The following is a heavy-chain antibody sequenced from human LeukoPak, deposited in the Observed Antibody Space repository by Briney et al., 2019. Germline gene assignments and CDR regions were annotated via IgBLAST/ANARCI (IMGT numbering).Heavy chain of an antibody. Sequence: GRSLRLSCAASGFTFSSYGMHWVRQAPGKGLEWVAVIWYDGSNKYYADSVKGRFTISRDNSKNTLYLQMNSLRAEDTAVYYCARDIPPYYDFWSGYQQADAFDIWGQGTMITVSS. D-gene: IGHD3-3*01. V-gene: IGHV3-33*01. CDR3: ARDIPPYYDFWSGYQQADAFDI. CDR1: GFTFSSYG. J-gene: IGHJ3*02. CDR2: IWYDGSNK.